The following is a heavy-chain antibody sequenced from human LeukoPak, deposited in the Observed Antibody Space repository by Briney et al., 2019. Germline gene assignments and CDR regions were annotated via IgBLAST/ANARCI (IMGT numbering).Heavy chain of an antibody. D-gene: IGHD4-23*01. CDR3: ARRAGGYSHPYDY. CDR1: GFTVSSNY. Sequence: GGSLRLSCAASGFTVSSNYMSWLRQPPGKGMEWVSLIYSGGSTYYAHSVKVRFTISKDNSKNTLYLQMNSMRAEDTAVYYCARRAGGYSHPYDYWGQGTLVTVSS. J-gene: IGHJ4*02. CDR2: IYSGGST. V-gene: IGHV3-53*01.